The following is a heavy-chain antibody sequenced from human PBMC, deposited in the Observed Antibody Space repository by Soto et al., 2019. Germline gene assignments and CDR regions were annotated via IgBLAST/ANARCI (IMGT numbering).Heavy chain of an antibody. J-gene: IGHJ4*02. V-gene: IGHV1-69*05. CDR2: IIPFFDTA. CDR3: ARSGCSGGSCYSYYFDY. Sequence: SVKVSCKASGGTFSSYAISWVRQAPGQGLEWMGDIIPFFDTADYAQKFQGRVTMTTDTSTSTAYMELRSLRSDDTAVYYCARSGCSGGSCYSYYFDYWGQGTLVTVSS. CDR1: GGTFSSYA. D-gene: IGHD2-15*01.